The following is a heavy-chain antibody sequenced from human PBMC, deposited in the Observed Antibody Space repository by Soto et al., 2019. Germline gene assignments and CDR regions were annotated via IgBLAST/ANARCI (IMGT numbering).Heavy chain of an antibody. V-gene: IGHV4-31*03. CDR1: GGSISSCGYY. CDR3: ARELFGRSVWFDP. D-gene: IGHD3-10*01. Sequence: PSETLSLTCTVSGGSISSCGYYWSWIRQHPGKGLEWIGYIYYSGSTYFNPSLKSRVTISVDTSKNQFSLKLSSVTAADTAVYYCARELFGRSVWFDPWGQGTLVTVSS. CDR2: IYYSGST. J-gene: IGHJ5*02.